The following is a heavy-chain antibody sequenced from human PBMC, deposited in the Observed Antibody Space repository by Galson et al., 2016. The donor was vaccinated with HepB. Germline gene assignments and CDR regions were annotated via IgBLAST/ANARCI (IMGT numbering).Heavy chain of an antibody. CDR2: IIPIFGTP. Sequence: SVKVSCKASGGTFSSYAFNWVRQAPGQGLEWMGGIIPIFGTPNYAQKFQGRVTITADESTSTVYMELSSLRSEDTAVYYCARAPGTIGYWFDPWGQGTLVTVSS. D-gene: IGHD4/OR15-4a*01. J-gene: IGHJ5*02. CDR3: ARAPGTIGYWFDP. CDR1: GGTFSSYA. V-gene: IGHV1-69*13.